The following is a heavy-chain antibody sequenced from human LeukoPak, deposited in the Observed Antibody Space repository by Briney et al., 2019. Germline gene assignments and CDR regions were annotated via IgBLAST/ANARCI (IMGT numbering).Heavy chain of an antibody. CDR1: GGSISSYY. V-gene: IGHV4-59*01. Sequence: SETLSLTCTVSGGSISSYYWSWIRQPPGKGLEWIGYIYYSGSTNYNPSLKSRVTISVDTSKNQFSLNLSSVTAADTAVYFCARSGNWYSLDHWGQGTLVTVSS. CDR2: IYYSGST. CDR3: ARSGNWYSLDH. J-gene: IGHJ4*02. D-gene: IGHD2-15*01.